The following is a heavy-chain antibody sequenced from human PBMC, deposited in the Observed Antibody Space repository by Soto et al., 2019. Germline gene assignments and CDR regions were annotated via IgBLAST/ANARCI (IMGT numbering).Heavy chain of an antibody. D-gene: IGHD2-15*01. CDR3: ARVVAATHNDY. J-gene: IGHJ4*02. Sequence: QVRLQESGPGLVKPSQTLSLTCTVSGGSISSGGYYWSWIRQHPGKGLEWIGYIYYSGSTYYNPSLRSGVTISVDTSKNQFSLKLSSVTAADTAVYYCARVVAATHNDYWGQGTLVTVSS. CDR1: GGSISSGGYY. V-gene: IGHV4-31*03. CDR2: IYYSGST.